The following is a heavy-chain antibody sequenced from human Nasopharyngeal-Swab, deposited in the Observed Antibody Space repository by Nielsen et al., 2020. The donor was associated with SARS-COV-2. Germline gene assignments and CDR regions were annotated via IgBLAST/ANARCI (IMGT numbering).Heavy chain of an antibody. CDR2: IYHSGST. J-gene: IGHJ6*02. D-gene: IGHD6-6*01. V-gene: IGHV4-38-2*01. Sequence: SETLSLTCAVSGYSISSGYYWGWIRQPPGKGLEWIGSIYHSGSTYYNPSLKSRVTISVGTSKNQFSLKLTSVTAADTAVYYCARALEYSRGMDVWGQGTTVTVSS. CDR1: GYSISSGYY. CDR3: ARALEYSRGMDV.